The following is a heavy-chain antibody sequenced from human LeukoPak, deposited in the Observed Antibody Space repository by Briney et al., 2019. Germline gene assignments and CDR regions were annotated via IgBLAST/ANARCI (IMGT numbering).Heavy chain of an antibody. D-gene: IGHD5-24*01. CDR3: VRDRDGYNY. CDR2: IDTDGSTT. J-gene: IGHJ4*02. Sequence: PGGSLRLSCAASGFTFSNSLMPWVRQVPGKGLVWVARIDTDGSTTHYAASVKGRFTISRDNAKNTLYLQMNTLRAEDTAVYYCVRDRDGYNYWGQGTLVTVSS. V-gene: IGHV3-74*01. CDR1: GFTFSNSL.